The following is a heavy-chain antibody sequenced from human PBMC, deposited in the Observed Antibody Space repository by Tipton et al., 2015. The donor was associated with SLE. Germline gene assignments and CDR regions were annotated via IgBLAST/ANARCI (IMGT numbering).Heavy chain of an antibody. J-gene: IGHJ4*02. CDR1: GGSISSHY. V-gene: IGHV4-59*11. CDR2: IYYSGST. CDR3: ARGGGSYRPFDY. Sequence: TLSLTCTVSGGSISSHYWSWIRQPPGKGLEWIGYIYYSGSTNYNPSPKSRVTISVDTSKNQFSLKLSSVTAADTAVYYCARGGGSYRPFDYWGQGTLVTVSS. D-gene: IGHD1-26*01.